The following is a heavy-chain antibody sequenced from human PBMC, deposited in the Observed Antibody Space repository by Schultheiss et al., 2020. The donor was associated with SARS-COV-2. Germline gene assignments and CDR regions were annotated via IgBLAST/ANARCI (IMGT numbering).Heavy chain of an antibody. D-gene: IGHD3-22*01. CDR3: ARTENYYDSSGYYSPFDY. CDR1: GFSLSTSGVC. J-gene: IGHJ4*02. V-gene: IGHV2-70*11. Sequence: SGPTLVKPTQTLTLTCTFSGFSLSTSGVCVGWIRQPPGKALEWLARIDWDDDKYYSTSLKTRLTVSKDTSKNQVVLTMTNMDPVDTATYYCARTENYYDSSGYYSPFDYWGQGTLVTVSS. CDR2: IDWDDDK.